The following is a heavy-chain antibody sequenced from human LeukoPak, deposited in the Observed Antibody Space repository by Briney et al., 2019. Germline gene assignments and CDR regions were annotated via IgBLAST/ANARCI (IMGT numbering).Heavy chain of an antibody. CDR1: GYTFVSYL. CDR3: ARGVVWGSYRF. Sequence: GASVKVSCKASGYTFVSYLMHWVRQAPGQRLEWMGWINAGNGNTKYSQKFQGRVTITRDTSASTAYMELSSLRSEDTAVYYCARGVVWGSYRFWGQGTLVTVSS. V-gene: IGHV1-3*01. D-gene: IGHD3-16*02. CDR2: INAGNGNT. J-gene: IGHJ4*02.